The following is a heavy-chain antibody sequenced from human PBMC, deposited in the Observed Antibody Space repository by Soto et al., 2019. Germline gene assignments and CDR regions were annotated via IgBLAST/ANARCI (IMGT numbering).Heavy chain of an antibody. V-gene: IGHV3-74*01. Sequence: GGSLRLSCAASGFTFSSYWMHWVRQAPGKGLVWVSRINSDGSSTSYADSVKGRFTISRDNAKNTLYLQMNSLRSEDTAVYYCATTRGEQLAHYYYYGMDVWGQGTTVTVSS. J-gene: IGHJ6*02. D-gene: IGHD6-6*01. CDR1: GFTFSSYW. CDR3: ATTRGEQLAHYYYYGMDV. CDR2: INSDGSST.